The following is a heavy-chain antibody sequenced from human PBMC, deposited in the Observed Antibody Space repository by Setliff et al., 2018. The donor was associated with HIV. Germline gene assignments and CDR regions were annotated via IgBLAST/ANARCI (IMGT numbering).Heavy chain of an antibody. Sequence: GASVKVSCKASRSTFNSHTINWVRQAPGQGLDWMGRIIPILGVANYAQRFQGKVTITADKSTSTAYMEQTSLRFDDTAMYYCVRGVQSPPHYSYYYMDVWGEGTMVTVSS. CDR3: VRGVQSPPHYSYYYMDV. CDR2: IIPILGVA. CDR1: RSTFNSHT. D-gene: IGHD3-3*01. J-gene: IGHJ6*03. V-gene: IGHV1-69*02.